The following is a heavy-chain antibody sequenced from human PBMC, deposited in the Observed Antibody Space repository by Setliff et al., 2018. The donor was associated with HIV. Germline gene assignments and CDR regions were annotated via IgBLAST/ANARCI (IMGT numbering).Heavy chain of an antibody. CDR2: MSGDANSQ. CDR1: GFIFSTFP. V-gene: IGHV3-30*01. J-gene: IGHJ4*02. D-gene: IGHD2-21*01. CDR3: ARDRNCGNGCYSSADH. Sequence: AASGFIFSTFPMHWVRQAPGKGLEWVAVMSGDANSQYYADSVRGRFTISRDNSKNTVYLQMNSLTTEDTAVYYCARDRNCGNGCYSSADHWGLGTLVTVSS.